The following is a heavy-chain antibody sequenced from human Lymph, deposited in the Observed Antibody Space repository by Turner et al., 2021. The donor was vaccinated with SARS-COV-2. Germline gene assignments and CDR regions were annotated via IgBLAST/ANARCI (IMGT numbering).Heavy chain of an antibody. V-gene: IGHV4-59*08. CDR1: GGSISSYY. D-gene: IGHD6-19*01. CDR3: ARHGFSGWYGGGMDV. Sequence: QVQLQESGPGLVRPSETLSLTCTVSGGSISSYYWSWIRQPPGKGLEWIGYIHYSGSTNYNLSLKSLVTISVDTSKNQFSLKLSSVTAADTAVYYCARHGFSGWYGGGMDVWGQGTTVTVSS. CDR2: IHYSGST. J-gene: IGHJ6*02.